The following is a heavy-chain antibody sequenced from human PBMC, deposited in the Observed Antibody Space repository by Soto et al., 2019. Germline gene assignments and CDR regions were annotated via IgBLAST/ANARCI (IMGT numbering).Heavy chain of an antibody. D-gene: IGHD3-3*01. J-gene: IGHJ5*01. CDR1: GFSVTTSY. Sequence: GGSLRLSCAASGFSVTTSYMSWVRQAPGRGLEWISLIYSAGTTYYADSVRGRFTISRDDSKSTLYLQMNNLRAEDTAVYYCAHGLPETLFGVLIRFDCWGQGALVTVSS. V-gene: IGHV3-53*01. CDR3: AHGLPETLFGVLIRFDC. CDR2: IYSAGTT.